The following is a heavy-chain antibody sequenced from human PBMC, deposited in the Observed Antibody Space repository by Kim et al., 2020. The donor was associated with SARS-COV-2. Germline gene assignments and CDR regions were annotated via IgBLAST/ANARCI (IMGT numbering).Heavy chain of an antibody. CDR2: IRSKANSYAP. CDR1: GFTFSGSP. D-gene: IGHD3-3*02. CDR3: TRIPAKLLAFWDAFDI. Sequence: GGSLRLSCAASGFTFSGSPLHWVRQASGKGLEWVGRIRSKANSYAPGYAASVKGRFTIARDDSKNTAYLEMRGLKTEDTALYYGTRIPAKLLAFWDAFDIWGQGTMVTVSS. J-gene: IGHJ3*02. V-gene: IGHV3-73*01.